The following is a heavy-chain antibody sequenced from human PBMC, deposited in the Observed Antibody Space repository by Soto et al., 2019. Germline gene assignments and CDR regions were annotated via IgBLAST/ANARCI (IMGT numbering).Heavy chain of an antibody. J-gene: IGHJ5*02. Sequence: PSETLSLTCAVYGGSVNGYYWNWIRQPPGKGLKWIGEINHTGGTHYNPSLKSRVTMSVDTSKNQFSLRLSSVTAADTAIYYCANRITVFGLLIPPLDPWGQGKKVTVS. CDR3: ANRITVFGLLIPPLDP. CDR2: INHTGGT. V-gene: IGHV4-34*01. D-gene: IGHD3-3*01. CDR1: GGSVNGYY.